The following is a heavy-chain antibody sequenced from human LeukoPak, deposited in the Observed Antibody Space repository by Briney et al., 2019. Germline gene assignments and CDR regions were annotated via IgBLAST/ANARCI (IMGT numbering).Heavy chain of an antibody. J-gene: IGHJ4*02. CDR1: GFTFSSYA. D-gene: IGHD6-19*01. Sequence: GGSLRLSCAASGFTFSSYAMHWVRRAPGKGLEWVAVISYDGSNKYYADSVKGRFTISRDNSKNTLYLQMNSLRAEDTAVYYCARDGSSGWTWYFDYWGQGTLVTVSS. CDR3: ARDGSSGWTWYFDY. V-gene: IGHV3-30-3*01. CDR2: ISYDGSNK.